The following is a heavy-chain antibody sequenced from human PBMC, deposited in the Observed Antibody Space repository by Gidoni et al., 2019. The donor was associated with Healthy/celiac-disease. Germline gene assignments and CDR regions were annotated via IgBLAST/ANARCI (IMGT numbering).Heavy chain of an antibody. CDR2: ITPIFGTA. CDR1: GGTFSSYA. D-gene: IGHD3-22*01. CDR3: ARVYYDSSGYYLDY. Sequence: QVQLVQSGAEVKTPGSSVKVSCKASGGTFSSYAISWVRQAPGQGLEWMGGITPIFGTANYEQKFQGRVTITADESTSTAYMELSSLRSEDTAVYYCARVYYDSSGYYLDYWGRGTLVTVSS. J-gene: IGHJ4*02. V-gene: IGHV1-69*01.